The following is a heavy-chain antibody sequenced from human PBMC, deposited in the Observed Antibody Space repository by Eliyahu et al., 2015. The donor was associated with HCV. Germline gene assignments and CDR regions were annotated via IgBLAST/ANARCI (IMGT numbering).Heavy chain of an antibody. CDR3: ARDRYNNYVPDY. D-gene: IGHD4-11*01. Sequence: QEQLVESGGGVVQPGRSLRLSCAASGFTFGSHGMHWVRQAPGKGLEWVAFISYDASKKWYADSVEGRFTISRDNSKSTLLLQMNSLRTEDTAVYYCARDRYNNYVPDYWGQGTLVTVSS. J-gene: IGHJ4*02. CDR2: ISYDASKK. V-gene: IGHV3-30*03. CDR1: GFTFGSHG.